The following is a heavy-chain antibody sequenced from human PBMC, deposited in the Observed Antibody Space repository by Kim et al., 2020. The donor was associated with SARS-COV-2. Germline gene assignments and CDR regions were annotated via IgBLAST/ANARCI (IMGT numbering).Heavy chain of an antibody. D-gene: IGHD6-13*01. J-gene: IGHJ4*02. CDR2: MYPGNSDT. CDR1: GYSFTSYW. Sequence: GESLKMSCKGSGYSFTSYWIGWVRQMPGKGLEWMGIMYPGNSDTRYSPPFQGQVTISADKSISTAYLQWSSLKASDTAIYYCATYEGGVGGSSWGQGTLVTVSS. CDR3: ATYEGGVGGSS. V-gene: IGHV5-51*01.